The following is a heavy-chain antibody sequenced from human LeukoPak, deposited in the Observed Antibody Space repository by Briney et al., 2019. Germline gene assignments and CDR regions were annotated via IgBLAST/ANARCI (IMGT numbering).Heavy chain of an antibody. CDR3: AKTLDGFWPQFDF. CDR2: ISHGGGKE. V-gene: IGHV3-30*18. CDR1: GFPFHDHD. Sequence: GGSLRLSCAASGFPFHDHDMYWVRQTPGKGLEWVALISHGGGKEHYAESVKGRFTISRDNSRNTVYLQMSSLRSDDTANYYCAKTLDGFWPQFDFWGQGTLLTVST. J-gene: IGHJ4*02. D-gene: IGHD5-24*01.